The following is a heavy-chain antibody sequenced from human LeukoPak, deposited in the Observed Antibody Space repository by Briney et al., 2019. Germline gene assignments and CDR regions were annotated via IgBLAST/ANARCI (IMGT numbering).Heavy chain of an antibody. CDR2: IDHSGSS. CDR3: ARDGPSRPFTI. J-gene: IGHJ4*02. CDR1: GYSISSDYY. V-gene: IGHV4-38-2*02. Sequence: QPSETLSLTCSVSGYSISSDYYWGWIRQPPGKGLEWIAVIDHSGSSHYNPSLKSRVAMSVDTSKNQFSLRLNSVTAADTAVYFCARDGPSRPFTIWGQGTLVTVSS. D-gene: IGHD5-24*01.